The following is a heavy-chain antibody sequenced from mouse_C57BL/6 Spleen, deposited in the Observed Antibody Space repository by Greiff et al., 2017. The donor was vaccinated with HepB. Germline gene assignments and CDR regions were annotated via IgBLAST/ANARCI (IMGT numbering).Heavy chain of an antibody. CDR3: TRTQLGQGEY. CDR1: GYTFTDYE. Sequence: QVQLQQSGAELVRPGASVSLSCKASGYTFTDYEMHWVKQTPVHGLEWIGAIDPETGGTAYNQKFKGKAILTADKSSSTAYMELRSLTSEDSAVYYCTRTQLGQGEYWGQGTSVTVSS. D-gene: IGHD4-1*02. CDR2: IDPETGGT. J-gene: IGHJ4*01. V-gene: IGHV1-15*01.